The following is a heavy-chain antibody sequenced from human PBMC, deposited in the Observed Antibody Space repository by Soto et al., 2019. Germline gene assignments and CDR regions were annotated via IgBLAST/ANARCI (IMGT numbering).Heavy chain of an antibody. CDR2: ISAYNGNT. Sequence: QVQLVQSGAEVKKPGASVKVSCKASGYTFTSYGISWVRQAPGQGLEWMGWISAYNGNTNYAQKLQGRVTMNTDTSTSTAYMELRSLRSDDTAVYYCARDPETSIAAAGHYGMDVWGQGTTVTVSS. V-gene: IGHV1-18*01. J-gene: IGHJ6*02. D-gene: IGHD6-13*01. CDR1: GYTFTSYG. CDR3: ARDPETSIAAAGHYGMDV.